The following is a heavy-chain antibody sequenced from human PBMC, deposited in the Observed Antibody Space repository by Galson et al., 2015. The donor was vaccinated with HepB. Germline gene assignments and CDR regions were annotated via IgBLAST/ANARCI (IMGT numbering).Heavy chain of an antibody. Sequence: SLRLSCAASGFTFHNYWMNWVRHTPGKGLEWVASMKQDGGEKHYLDAGRGRFTISGDAATNSLLLQMNSLRAEDTAVYHCYDGHYSGRWGRGTQVTVSS. J-gene: IGHJ4*02. CDR2: MKQDGGEK. D-gene: IGHD4-17*01. CDR3: YDGHYSGR. CDR1: GFTFHNYW. V-gene: IGHV3-7*01.